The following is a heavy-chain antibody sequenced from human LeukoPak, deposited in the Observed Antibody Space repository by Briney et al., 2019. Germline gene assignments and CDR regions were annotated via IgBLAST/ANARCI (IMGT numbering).Heavy chain of an antibody. CDR2: IYSSGST. CDR1: GGSISSGDYY. D-gene: IGHD3-22*01. Sequence: SETLSLTCTVSGGSISSGDYYWSWLRQPPGKGLEWIGYIYSSGSTYYNPSLKSRVTISVDTSKNQFSLKLISVTAADTAVYYCARSITVIVDYWGQGTLVTVSS. CDR3: ARSITVIVDY. V-gene: IGHV4-30-4*01. J-gene: IGHJ4*02.